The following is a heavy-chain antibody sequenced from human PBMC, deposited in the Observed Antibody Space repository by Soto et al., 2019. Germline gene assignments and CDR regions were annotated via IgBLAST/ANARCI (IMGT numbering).Heavy chain of an antibody. Sequence: SETLSLTCTVSVGSISSYYWSWIRQPPGKGLEWIGYIYYSGSTNYNPSLKSRVTISVDTSKNQFSLKLSSVTAADTAVYYCATLNGYSSGWYGGYWGQGTLVTSPQ. CDR2: IYYSGST. J-gene: IGHJ4*02. CDR1: VGSISSYY. V-gene: IGHV4-59*01. D-gene: IGHD6-19*01. CDR3: ATLNGYSSGWYGGY.